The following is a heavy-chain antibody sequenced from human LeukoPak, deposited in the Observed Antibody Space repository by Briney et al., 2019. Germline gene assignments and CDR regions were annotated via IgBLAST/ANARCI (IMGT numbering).Heavy chain of an antibody. J-gene: IGHJ4*02. CDR2: IYTSEST. D-gene: IGHD3-10*01. CDR1: GGSIRSTSHY. Sequence: SETLSLACTVSGGSIRSTSHYWGWIRQPPGKGLEWIGRIYTSESTNYNPSLKSRVTISVDTSRNQFSLKLSSVTAADTAVYYCARGLWLGDENPPYFDYWGQGILVTVSS. CDR3: ARGLWLGDENPPYFDY. V-gene: IGHV4-61*02.